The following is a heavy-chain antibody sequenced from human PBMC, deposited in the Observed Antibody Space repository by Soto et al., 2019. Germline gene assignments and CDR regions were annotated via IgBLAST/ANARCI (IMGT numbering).Heavy chain of an antibody. D-gene: IGHD1-1*01. CDR1: GYSFTSYW. CDR2: IYPGDSDT. J-gene: IGHJ4*02. V-gene: IGHV5-51*01. Sequence: GESLKISCKGSGYSFTSYWIGWVRQMPGKGLEWMGIIYPGDSDTRYSPSFQGQVTISADKSISTAYLQWSSLKASDTAMYYCARLGKHWNGYHKYYFDYWGQGTLVTVSS. CDR3: ARLGKHWNGYHKYYFDY.